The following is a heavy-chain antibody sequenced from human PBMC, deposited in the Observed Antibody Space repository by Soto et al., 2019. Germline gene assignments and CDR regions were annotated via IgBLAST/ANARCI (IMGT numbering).Heavy chain of an antibody. D-gene: IGHD4-17*01. V-gene: IGHV4-30-4*01. CDR3: ARATSSGDFDY. J-gene: IGHJ4*02. CDR1: GGSISSGDYY. Sequence: SETLSLTCTVSGGSISSGDYYWSWIRQPPGKGLEWIGYIYYSGSTYYNPSLKSRVTISVDTSKNQFSLKLSSVTAADTAVYYCARATSSGDFDYWGQGTQVTVS. CDR2: IYYSGST.